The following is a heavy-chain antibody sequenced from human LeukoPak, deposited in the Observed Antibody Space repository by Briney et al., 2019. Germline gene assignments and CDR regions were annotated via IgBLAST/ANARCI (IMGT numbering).Heavy chain of an antibody. CDR1: GFTFSSYA. CDR2: ISYDGSNK. D-gene: IGHD2-2*01. CDR3: ARDRIVVVPAAPNWFDP. Sequence: GRSLRLSCAASGFTFSSYAMHWVRQAPGKGLEWVAVISYDGSNKYYADSVKGRFTISRDNSKNTLYLQMNSLRAEDTAVYYCARDRIVVVPAAPNWFDPWGQGTLVTVSS. V-gene: IGHV3-30-3*01. J-gene: IGHJ5*02.